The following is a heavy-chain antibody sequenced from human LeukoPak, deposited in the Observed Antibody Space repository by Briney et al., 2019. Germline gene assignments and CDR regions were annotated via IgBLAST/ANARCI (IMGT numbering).Heavy chain of an antibody. D-gene: IGHD6-19*01. V-gene: IGHV3-30*18. CDR2: ISYDGSNK. J-gene: IGHJ4*02. CDR1: GNYW. Sequence: GGSLRLSCAASGNYWMHWVRQAPGKGLEWVAVISYDGSNKYYADSVKGRFTISRDNSKNTLYLQMNSLRAEDTAVYYCAKRLAMTGTYHFDYWGQGTLVTVSS. CDR3: AKRLAMTGTYHFDY.